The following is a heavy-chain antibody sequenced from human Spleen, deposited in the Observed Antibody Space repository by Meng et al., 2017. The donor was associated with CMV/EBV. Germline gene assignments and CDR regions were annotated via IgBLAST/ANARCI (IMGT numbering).Heavy chain of an antibody. J-gene: IGHJ4*01. D-gene: IGHD1-26*01. CDR3: ARDSGTYYFDY. Sequence: GESLKISCAASEFTFSTYGIHWVRQAPGRGLEWVAFIRYDGSNKYYADSVKGRFTISRDNSKNTLYLQVNSLRAEDTAVYYCARDSGTYYFDYWGHGTLVTVS. CDR1: EFTFSTYG. CDR2: IRYDGSNK. V-gene: IGHV3-30*02.